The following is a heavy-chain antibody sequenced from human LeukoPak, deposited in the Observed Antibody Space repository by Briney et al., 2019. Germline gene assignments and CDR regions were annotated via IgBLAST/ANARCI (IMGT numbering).Heavy chain of an antibody. Sequence: PGGSLRLSCAASGFTFSSYGMHWVRQAPGKGLQWVAFIRYDGTNTYYADSVKGRFTISRDNSKNTLYLQMNSLRAEDTAVYYCAKWGQQLAYYYYMDVWGKGTTVTISS. CDR3: AKWGQQLAYYYYMDV. CDR2: IRYDGTNT. CDR1: GFTFSSYG. D-gene: IGHD6-13*01. J-gene: IGHJ6*03. V-gene: IGHV3-30*02.